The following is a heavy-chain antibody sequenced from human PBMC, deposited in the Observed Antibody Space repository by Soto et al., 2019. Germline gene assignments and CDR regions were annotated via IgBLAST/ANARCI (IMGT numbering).Heavy chain of an antibody. J-gene: IGHJ2*01. Sequence: SETLSLTCTVSGGSISSSSYYWGWIRQPPGKGLEWIGSIYYSGSTYYNPSLKSRVTISVDTSKNQFSLKLSSVTAADTAVYYCARTYYYDSSGYYGLGYFDLWGRGTPVTVSS. V-gene: IGHV4-39*01. CDR2: IYYSGST. CDR3: ARTYYYDSSGYYGLGYFDL. CDR1: GGSISSSSYY. D-gene: IGHD3-22*01.